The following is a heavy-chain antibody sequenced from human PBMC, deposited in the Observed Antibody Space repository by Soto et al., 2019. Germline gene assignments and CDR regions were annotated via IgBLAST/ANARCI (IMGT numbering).Heavy chain of an antibody. Sequence: EVQLVESGGGLVQPGGSLRLSCAASGFTFSPYSMNWVRQAPGKGLEWVSYISGTSNTIYYADSVKGRFTISRDNAKSSVYLQMNSLRDEDTAVYYCARAKYSEDYRFYYYGMDVWGQGTTVTFSS. D-gene: IGHD4-4*01. CDR2: ISGTSNTI. J-gene: IGHJ6*02. CDR1: GFTFSPYS. CDR3: ARAKYSEDYRFYYYGMDV. V-gene: IGHV3-48*02.